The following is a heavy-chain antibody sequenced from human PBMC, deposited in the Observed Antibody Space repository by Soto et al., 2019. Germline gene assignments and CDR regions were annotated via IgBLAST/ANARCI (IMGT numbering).Heavy chain of an antibody. CDR1: GGSVSSGSYY. D-gene: IGHD3-16*01. J-gene: IGHJ4*02. V-gene: IGHV4-61*01. Sequence: QVQLQESGPGLVKPSETLSLTCTVSGGSVSSGSYYWSWIRQPPGKGLEWIGYICYSGSTNYNPSLKSRVTISVDTSKNQFSLKLSSVTAADTAVYYCATPWGASDYWGQGTLVTVSS. CDR3: ATPWGASDY. CDR2: ICYSGST.